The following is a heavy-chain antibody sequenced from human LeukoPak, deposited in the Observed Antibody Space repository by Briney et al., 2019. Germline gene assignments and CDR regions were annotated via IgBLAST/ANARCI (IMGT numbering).Heavy chain of an antibody. CDR2: ISSSSSYI. D-gene: IGHD3-22*01. Sequence: GGSLRLSCAASGFTFSSYSMNWVRQAPGKGLEWVSSISSSSSYIYYADSVKGRFTISRDSAKNSLYLQMNSLRAEDTAVYYCARDWGYDSSGFDAFDIWGQGTMVTVSS. J-gene: IGHJ3*02. CDR1: GFTFSSYS. V-gene: IGHV3-21*01. CDR3: ARDWGYDSSGFDAFDI.